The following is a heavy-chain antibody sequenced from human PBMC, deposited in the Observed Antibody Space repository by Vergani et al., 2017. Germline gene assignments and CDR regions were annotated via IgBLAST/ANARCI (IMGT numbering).Heavy chain of an antibody. CDR3: VREIADNVFAD. Sequence: VHLVESGGGMVKPGGSLRLSCATSGFGFSTSTMNWVRRAPGKGLEWISGISGGGRFIFYSDSVKGRFTISRDNAMNSLFLQMSSLRAGDTAVYFCVREIADNVFADWGQGALVTASA. CDR2: ISGGGRFI. V-gene: IGHV3-21*01. J-gene: IGHJ1*01. D-gene: IGHD1-14*01. CDR1: GFGFSTST.